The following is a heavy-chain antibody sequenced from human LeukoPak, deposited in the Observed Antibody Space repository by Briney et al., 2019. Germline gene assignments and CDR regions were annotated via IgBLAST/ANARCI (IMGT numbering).Heavy chain of an antibody. CDR3: ARDFRYGSGSYRYFDY. Sequence: GASVKVSCKASGYTFTSYYMHWVRQAPGQGLEWMGIINPSGGSTSYAQKFQGRVTMTRDMSTSTVYMELSSLRSEDTAVYYCARDFRYGSGSYRYFDYWGQGTLVTASS. CDR2: INPSGGST. D-gene: IGHD3-10*01. J-gene: IGHJ4*02. V-gene: IGHV1-46*01. CDR1: GYTFTSYY.